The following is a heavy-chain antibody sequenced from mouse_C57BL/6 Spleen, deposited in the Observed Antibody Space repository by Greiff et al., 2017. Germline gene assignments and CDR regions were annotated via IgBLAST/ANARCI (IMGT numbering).Heavy chain of an antibody. V-gene: IGHV5-6*01. D-gene: IGHD2-5*01. CDR1: GFTFSSYG. J-gene: IGHJ3*01. CDR2: ISSGGSYT. CDR3: ARDSNFRAY. Sequence: EVQGVESGGDLVKPGGSLKLSCAASGFTFSSYGMSWVRQTPDKRLEWVATISSGGSYTYYPDSVKGRCTISRDNAKNTLYLQMSSLKSEDTAMYYGARDSNFRAYWGQGTLVTVSA.